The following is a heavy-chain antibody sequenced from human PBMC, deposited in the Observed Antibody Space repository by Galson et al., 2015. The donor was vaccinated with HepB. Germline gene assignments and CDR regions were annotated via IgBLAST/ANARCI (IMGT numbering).Heavy chain of an antibody. J-gene: IGHJ6*02. V-gene: IGHV1-69*13. CDR3: ARGNAAAGYYYYYGMDV. CDR2: IIPIFGTA. Sequence: SVKVSCKASGGTFSSYAISWVRQAPGQGLEWMGGIIPIFGTANYAQKFQGRVTITADESTSTAYMELSSLRSEDTAVYYCARGNAAAGYYYYYGMDVWGQGTTVTVSS. CDR1: GGTFSSYA. D-gene: IGHD6-13*01.